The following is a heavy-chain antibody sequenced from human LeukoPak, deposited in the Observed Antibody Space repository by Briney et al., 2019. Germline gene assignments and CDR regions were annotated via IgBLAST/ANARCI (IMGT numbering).Heavy chain of an antibody. D-gene: IGHD4-23*01. CDR2: VSPDGRTT. Sequence: GGSLRLSCAASGFPFSSFWMHWVRQAPGNRLVWVSRVSPDGRTTSYADAVQGRFTISRDNAKNTPYLQVNSLRAEDTAVYYCARANPLDGGNLYPFDLWGQGSLVTVSS. CDR1: GFPFSSFW. J-gene: IGHJ4*02. CDR3: ARANPLDGGNLYPFDL. V-gene: IGHV3-74*01.